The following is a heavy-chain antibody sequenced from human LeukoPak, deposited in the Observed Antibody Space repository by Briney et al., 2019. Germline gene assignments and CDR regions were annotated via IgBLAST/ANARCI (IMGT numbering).Heavy chain of an antibody. CDR3: AKEVDSGYDLFDY. V-gene: IGHV3-30*18. CDR2: ISYDGSNK. D-gene: IGHD5-12*01. Sequence: GGSLRLSCAASGFTFSSYGMHWVRQAPGKGLEWVAVISYDGSNKYYADSVKGRFTISRDNSKNTLYPQMNSLRAEDTAVYYCAKEVDSGYDLFDYWGQGTLVTVSS. J-gene: IGHJ4*02. CDR1: GFTFSSYG.